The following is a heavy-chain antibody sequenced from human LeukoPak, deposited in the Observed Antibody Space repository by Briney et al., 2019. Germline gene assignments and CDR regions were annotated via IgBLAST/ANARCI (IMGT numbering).Heavy chain of an antibody. D-gene: IGHD6-13*01. CDR3: AKDLGSSSWYDAFDI. CDR2: ISYDGSNK. Sequence: GGSLRLSCAASGFTFSSYGMHWVRQAPGKGLEWVAVISYDGSNKYYADSVKGRFTISRDNSKNTLYLQMNSLRAEDTAVYYCAKDLGSSSWYDAFDIRGQGTMVTVSS. J-gene: IGHJ3*02. V-gene: IGHV3-30*18. CDR1: GFTFSSYG.